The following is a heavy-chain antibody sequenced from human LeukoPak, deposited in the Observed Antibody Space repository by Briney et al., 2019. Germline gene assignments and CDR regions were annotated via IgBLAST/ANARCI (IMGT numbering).Heavy chain of an antibody. CDR3: AREVPAAAWFDP. Sequence: PSETLSLTCAVYGGSFSGYYWSWIRQPPGKGLEWVGEINRSGSSNYNPSLKSRLTISVDTSKKQFSLKLSSVTAPDTAVYYCAREVPAAAWFDPWGQGTLVTVSS. CDR2: INRSGSS. J-gene: IGHJ5*02. CDR1: GGSFSGYY. D-gene: IGHD2-2*01. V-gene: IGHV4-34*01.